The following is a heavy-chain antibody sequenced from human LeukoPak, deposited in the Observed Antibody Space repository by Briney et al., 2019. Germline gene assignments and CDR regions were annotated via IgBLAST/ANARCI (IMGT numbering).Heavy chain of an antibody. D-gene: IGHD3-16*02. Sequence: PGGSLRLSCAASGFTFTTYWMSWVRQAPGKGLEWVANIKQDGTEKYYVDSVKGRFTISRDNAKKSLYLEMNSLRAEDTAVYYCAFATSGGYDYVWGSYRVFDYWGQGTLVTVSS. CDR1: GFTFTTYW. V-gene: IGHV3-7*01. CDR2: IKQDGTEK. CDR3: AFATSGGYDYVWGSYRVFDY. J-gene: IGHJ4*02.